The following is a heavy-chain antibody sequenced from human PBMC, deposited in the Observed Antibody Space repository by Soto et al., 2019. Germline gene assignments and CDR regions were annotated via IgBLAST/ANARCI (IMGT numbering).Heavy chain of an antibody. J-gene: IGHJ6*03. Sequence: ASVKVSCKASGGTFSSYAISWVRQAPGQGLEWMGGIIPIFGTANYAQKFQAKVTITVDESKSTAYMELSSMISEDTTVYYCARSLDGTPEEDYYYNYMDVWGKGTTVTVSS. CDR2: IIPIFGTA. CDR3: ARSLDGTPEEDYYYNYMDV. CDR1: GGTFSSYA. V-gene: IGHV1-69*13. D-gene: IGHD1-7*01.